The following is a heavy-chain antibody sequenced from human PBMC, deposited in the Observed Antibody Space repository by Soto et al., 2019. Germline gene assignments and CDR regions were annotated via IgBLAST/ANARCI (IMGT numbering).Heavy chain of an antibody. CDR2: IWYDGSNK. V-gene: IGHV3-33*01. CDR1: GFSFNSYG. CDR3: ARDLWGGPAAFDY. Sequence: QGQLVESGGGVVQPGRSLRLSCAASGFSFNSYGMHWVRQAPGKGLEWVAVIWYDGSNKYYADSVKGRFTISRDNSKNTLYLQMNSLRAEDTAVYYCARDLWGGPAAFDYWGQGTLVTVSS. J-gene: IGHJ4*02. D-gene: IGHD2-2*01.